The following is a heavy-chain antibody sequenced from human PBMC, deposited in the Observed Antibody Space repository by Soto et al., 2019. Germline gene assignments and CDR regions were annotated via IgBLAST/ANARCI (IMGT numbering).Heavy chain of an antibody. D-gene: IGHD6-19*01. V-gene: IGHV3-9*01. Sequence: LRLSCAASGFTFDDYAMHWVRQAPGKGLEWVSGISWNSGSIGYADSVKGRFTISRDNAKNSLYLQMNSLRAEDTALYYCVRDGSSGWHFDSWGQGTLVTVSS. J-gene: IGHJ4*02. CDR3: VRDGSSGWHFDS. CDR2: ISWNSGSI. CDR1: GFTFDDYA.